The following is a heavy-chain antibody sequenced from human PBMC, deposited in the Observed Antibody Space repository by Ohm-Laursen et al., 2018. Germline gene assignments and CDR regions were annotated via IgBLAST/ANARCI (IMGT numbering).Heavy chain of an antibody. J-gene: IGHJ4*02. CDR1: GFTFSSYN. CDR3: ARGRFGISAAGPLDY. CDR2: ISSSSTYI. Sequence: SLRLSCTASGFTFSSYNMNWVRQAPGKGLEWVSSISSSSTYIYYADSVKGRFTISRDNAKNSLSLQMNSPRAEDTAVYYCARGRFGISAAGPLDYWGQGTLVTVSS. D-gene: IGHD6-13*01. V-gene: IGHV3-21*04.